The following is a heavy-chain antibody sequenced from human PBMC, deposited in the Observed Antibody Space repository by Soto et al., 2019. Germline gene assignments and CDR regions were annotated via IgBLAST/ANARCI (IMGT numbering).Heavy chain of an antibody. J-gene: IGHJ6*02. V-gene: IGHV3-21*01. CDR1: GFTFSSYS. D-gene: IGHD2-2*02. CDR3: ARDGKDCSSTSCYTEYEYYYGMDV. CDR2: ISSSSYI. Sequence: GGSLRLSCAASGFTFSSYSMNWVRQAPGKGLEWVSSISSSSYIYYADSVKGRFTISRDNAKNSLYLQMNSLRAEDTAVYYCARDGKDCSSTSCYTEYEYYYGMDVWGQGTTVTVSS.